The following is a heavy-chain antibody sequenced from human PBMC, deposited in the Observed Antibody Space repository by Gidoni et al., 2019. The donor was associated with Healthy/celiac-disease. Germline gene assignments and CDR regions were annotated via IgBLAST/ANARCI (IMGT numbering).Heavy chain of an antibody. CDR2: IWYDGSNK. V-gene: IGHV3-33*01. Sequence: QVQLVESGGGVVQPGRALRLSCAASGFTFSSYGMHWVRQAPGKGLGWVAVIWYDGSNKYYADSVKGRFTISRDNSKNTLYLQMNSLRAEDTAVYYCARAFEYSSSWYVHYYYYMDVWGKGTTVTVSS. CDR3: ARAFEYSSSWYVHYYYYMDV. CDR1: GFTFSSYG. J-gene: IGHJ6*03. D-gene: IGHD6-13*01.